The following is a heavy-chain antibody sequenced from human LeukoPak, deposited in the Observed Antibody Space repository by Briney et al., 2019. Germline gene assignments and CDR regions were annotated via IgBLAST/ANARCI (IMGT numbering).Heavy chain of an antibody. J-gene: IGHJ4*02. CDR1: GFTFSSYA. D-gene: IGHD3-9*01. CDR2: ISYDGSNK. V-gene: IGHV3-30*04. CDR3: ARSYYDILTGYYPLDY. Sequence: PGGSLRLSCAASGFTFSSYAMHWVRQAPGKGLEWVAVISYDGSNKYYADSVKGRFTISRDNSKNTLHLQMNSLRAEDTAVYYCARSYYDILTGYYPLDYWGQGTLVTVSS.